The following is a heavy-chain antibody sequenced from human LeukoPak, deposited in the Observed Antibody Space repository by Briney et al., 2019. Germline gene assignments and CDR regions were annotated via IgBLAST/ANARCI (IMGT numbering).Heavy chain of an antibody. D-gene: IGHD5-18*01. J-gene: IGHJ6*02. V-gene: IGHV3-30*18. CDR1: GFTFSSYG. CDR2: ISYDGSNK. CDR3: AKTVPSGYSYGQYYYYYGMDV. Sequence: GGSLRLSCAASGFTFSSYGMHWVRQAPGKGLEWVAVISYDGSNKYYADSVKGRFTISRDNSKNTLYLQMNSLRAEDTAVYYCAKTVPSGYSYGQYYYYYGMDVWGQGTTVTVSS.